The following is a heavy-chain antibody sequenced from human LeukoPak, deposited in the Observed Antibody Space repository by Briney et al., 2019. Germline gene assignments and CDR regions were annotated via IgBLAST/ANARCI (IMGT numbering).Heavy chain of an antibody. Sequence: SLRLSCATSGFSFSNYGMDWVRQGPGKGLEGVTDIWYDGSNKNYADSVKGRFTISRGNSENTLYVQMSSLRAEDTAVYYCARSNNGGWGYCDYWGQGSLVTVSS. J-gene: IGHJ4*02. CDR3: ARSNNGGWGYCDY. V-gene: IGHV3-33*01. CDR2: IWYDGSNK. D-gene: IGHD3-16*01. CDR1: GFSFSNYG.